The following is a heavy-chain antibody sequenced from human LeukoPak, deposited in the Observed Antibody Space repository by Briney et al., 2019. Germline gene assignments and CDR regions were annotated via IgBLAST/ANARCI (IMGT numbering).Heavy chain of an antibody. J-gene: IGHJ6*02. V-gene: IGHV5-51*01. CDR2: IYPGDSDT. Sequence: GESLKISCKGSGYSFTSYWIGWVRQMPGKGLEWMGIIYPGDSDTRYSPSFQGQVTISADKSISTAYLQWSSLKASDSAMYFCARHGLEGCRGGMCYRSYYYYGVDVWGQGTTVTVSS. CDR1: GYSFTSYW. D-gene: IGHD2-15*01. CDR3: ARHGLEGCRGGMCYRSYYYYGVDV.